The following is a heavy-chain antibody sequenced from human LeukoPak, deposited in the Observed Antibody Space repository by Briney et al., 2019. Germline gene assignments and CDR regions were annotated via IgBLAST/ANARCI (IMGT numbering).Heavy chain of an antibody. Sequence: GGSLRLSCAASTFFFSAYGMNWVRQAPGKGLEWVASISSDGSKKYYVDSVKGRFTISRDNSQNTLYLQMNSRRAEDTAMYYCAKDPNSGYDRLPSDYWGQGTLVTVSS. CDR1: TFFFSAYG. CDR3: AKDPNSGYDRLPSDY. J-gene: IGHJ4*02. CDR2: ISSDGSKK. V-gene: IGHV3-30*18. D-gene: IGHD5-12*01.